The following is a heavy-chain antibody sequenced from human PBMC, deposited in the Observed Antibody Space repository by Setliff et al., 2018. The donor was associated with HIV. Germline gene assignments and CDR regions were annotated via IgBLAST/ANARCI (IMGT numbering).Heavy chain of an antibody. CDR1: GGSISSGSYY. CDR3: ARQAIFGYYDSSGYLDY. V-gene: IGHV4-39*01. CDR2: IYYSGST. Sequence: LSLTCTVSGGSISSGSYYWGWIRQPPGKGLEWIGSIYYSGSTYYNPSLQSRVTISVDTSKNLFSLRLSSVTASDTAVYYCARQAIFGYYDSSGYLDYWGQGTLVTSPQ. D-gene: IGHD3-22*01. J-gene: IGHJ4*02.